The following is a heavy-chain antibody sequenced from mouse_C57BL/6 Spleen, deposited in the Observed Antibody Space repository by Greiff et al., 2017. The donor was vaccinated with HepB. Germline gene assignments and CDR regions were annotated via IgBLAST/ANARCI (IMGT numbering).Heavy chain of an antibody. Sequence: VQLKESGPGLVKPSQSLSLTCSVTGYSITSGYYWNWIRQFPGNKLEWMGYISYDGSNNYNPSLKNRISITRDTSKNQFFLKLNSVTTEDTATYYCARGGYGSSSMDYWGQGTSVTVSS. CDR2: ISYDGSN. CDR3: ARGGYGSSSMDY. CDR1: GYSITSGYY. J-gene: IGHJ4*01. V-gene: IGHV3-6*01. D-gene: IGHD1-1*01.